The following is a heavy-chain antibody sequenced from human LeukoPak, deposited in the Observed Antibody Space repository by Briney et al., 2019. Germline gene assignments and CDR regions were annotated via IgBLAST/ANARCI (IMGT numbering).Heavy chain of an antibody. D-gene: IGHD3-16*01. J-gene: IGHJ4*02. CDR3: AKDGVVTITFDH. V-gene: IGHV3-23*01. CDR1: GFTFSSYA. CDR2: ISGSGGST. Sequence: PGGSLRLSCTASGFTFSSYAMSWVRQAPGKGLEWVSVISGSGGSTYYGDSVKGRFTISRDNSKNTLYLQMNSLRAEDTAVYYCAKDGVVTITFDHWGQGTLVTVSS.